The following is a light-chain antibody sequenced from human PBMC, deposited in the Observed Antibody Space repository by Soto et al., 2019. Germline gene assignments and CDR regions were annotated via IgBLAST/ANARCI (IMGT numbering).Light chain of an antibody. V-gene: IGKV1-39*01. CDR3: QQSYSTPWT. CDR2: AAS. Sequence: DIQMTQSPFSLSASVGDRVTITCRASQSVTSYLNWYQQKPGKAPKLLIYAASSLQSGVPSRFSGSGSGTDFTLTISSLQPEDFAIYYCQQSYSTPWTFGQGTKVEIK. CDR1: QSVTSY. J-gene: IGKJ1*01.